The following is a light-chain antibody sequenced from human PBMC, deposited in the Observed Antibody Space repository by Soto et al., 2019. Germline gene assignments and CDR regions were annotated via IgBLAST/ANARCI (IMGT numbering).Light chain of an antibody. J-gene: IGLJ2*01. V-gene: IGLV2-23*01. Sequence: QSALTQPASVSGSPGQSITISCTGTSSDVGSYNLVSWYQQHPGKAPKLMIYEGSKRPSGVSNRFSGSKSGNTASLTISGLQAEDEADYYSCSYAGSSTLKVVFGGGTKVTVL. CDR2: EGS. CDR1: SSDVGSYNL. CDR3: CSYAGSSTLKVV.